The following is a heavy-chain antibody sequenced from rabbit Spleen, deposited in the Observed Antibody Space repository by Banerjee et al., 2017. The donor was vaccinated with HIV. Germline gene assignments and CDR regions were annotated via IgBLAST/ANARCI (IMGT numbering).Heavy chain of an antibody. Sequence: QEQLVESGGGLVQPEGSLTLTCKASGVSFSVSSYMCWVRQAPGKGLEWIACIEAGTSGFTYFANWAKGRFTISMTSSTTVTLQMTSLTAADTATYFGARDTSSSFASYGMDRWGQGTLVTVS. J-gene: IGHJ6*01. CDR2: IEAGTSGFT. CDR3: ARDTSSSFASYGMDR. CDR1: GVSFSVSSY. D-gene: IGHD1-1*01. V-gene: IGHV1S45*01.